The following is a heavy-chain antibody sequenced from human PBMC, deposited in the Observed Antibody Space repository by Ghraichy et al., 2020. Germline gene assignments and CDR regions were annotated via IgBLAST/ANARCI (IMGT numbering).Heavy chain of an antibody. V-gene: IGHV3-74*01. CDR3: VRGGVGAKLDY. D-gene: IGHD1-26*01. J-gene: IGHJ4*02. CDR2: VDNDGSTT. CDR1: TFTFSDYW. Sequence: GGSLRLSCAASTFTFSDYWMHWVRQAPGRGLVWAARVDNDGSTTTYADFVQGRFTISRDNAKDTLYLQMNSLRAEDTAVYFCVRGGVGAKLDYWGQGALVTVSS.